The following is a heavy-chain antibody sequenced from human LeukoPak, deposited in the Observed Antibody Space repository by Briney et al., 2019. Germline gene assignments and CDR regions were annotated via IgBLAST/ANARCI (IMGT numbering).Heavy chain of an antibody. J-gene: IGHJ4*02. Sequence: PGGSLRLSCAASGFSFSDYGMHWVRQVPGKGLEWVAIISYDGSNAYYADSMKGRFTISRDNSKNTVSLQIINMRREDTALYYCAKEGDDYVLDHWGLRTLITVSA. CDR1: GFSFSDYG. V-gene: IGHV3-30*18. CDR3: AKEGDDYVLDH. CDR2: ISYDGSNA. D-gene: IGHD4-17*01.